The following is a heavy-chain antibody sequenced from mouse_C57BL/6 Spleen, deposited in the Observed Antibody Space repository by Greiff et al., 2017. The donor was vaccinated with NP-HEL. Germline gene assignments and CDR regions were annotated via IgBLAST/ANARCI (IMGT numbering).Heavy chain of an antibody. D-gene: IGHD1-1*01. J-gene: IGHJ2*01. V-gene: IGHV1-26*01. Sequence: EVQLQQSGPELVKPGASVKISCKASGYTFTDYFMNWVKQSHGKSLEWFGDINPNNGGTSYNQKFKGKATLTVDKSSSTAYMELRSLTSEESAVDCGARSEMTTVEGGYWGQGTTLTVSS. CDR2: INPNNGGT. CDR3: ARSEMTTVEGGY. CDR1: GYTFTDYF.